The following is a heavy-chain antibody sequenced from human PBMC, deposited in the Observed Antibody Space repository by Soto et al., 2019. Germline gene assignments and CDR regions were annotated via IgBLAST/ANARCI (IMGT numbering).Heavy chain of an antibody. D-gene: IGHD2-2*01. J-gene: IGHJ4*02. CDR1: GYSFMKYG. CDR3: AREASVLIPAAQPSRFDS. Sequence: ASVKVSCKGFGYSFMKYGINWVRHAPGQGLEWVGWISPYSGYTHSAQKFHGRLTLTTDTAASTAYMELRILRSADTALYYCAREASVLIPAAQPSRFDSWGQGTLVTVSS. V-gene: IGHV1-18*01. CDR2: ISPYSGYT.